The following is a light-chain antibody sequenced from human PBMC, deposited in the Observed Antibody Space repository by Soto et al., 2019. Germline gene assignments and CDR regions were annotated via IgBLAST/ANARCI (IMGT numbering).Light chain of an antibody. Sequence: EVVLPKSPDTLSLSPGERATLSCRASQNIDNKLVWYRQKPGQVPRLLIYDASTRATGIPARFSGSGSGTDFTLTISRLEPEDSAVYFCQHYANFLWTFGQGTKVDIK. CDR1: QNIDNK. J-gene: IGKJ1*01. V-gene: IGKV3-20*01. CDR2: DAS. CDR3: QHYANFLWT.